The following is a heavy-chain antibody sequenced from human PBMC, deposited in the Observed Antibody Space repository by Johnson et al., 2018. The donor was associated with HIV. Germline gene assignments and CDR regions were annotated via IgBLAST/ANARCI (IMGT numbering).Heavy chain of an antibody. D-gene: IGHD1-7*01. CDR1: EFAFRNYA. Sequence: QVQLVESGGGVVQPGRSLTIHCAVSEFAFRNYAMHWVRLAPGKGLQWVAVISFDGTNKYYADSVRGRFTISRDNSKKSLYLQINSLRTEDTAVYYCARENYRRRDAFDVWGQGTVVIVSS. V-gene: IGHV3-30*04. J-gene: IGHJ3*01. CDR3: ARENYRRRDAFDV. CDR2: ISFDGTNK.